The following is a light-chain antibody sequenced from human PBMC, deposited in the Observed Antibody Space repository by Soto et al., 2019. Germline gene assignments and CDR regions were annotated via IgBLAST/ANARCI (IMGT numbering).Light chain of an antibody. CDR3: QTWGTGSHVV. CDR1: SEYNNYA. Sequence: QPVLTQSPSASASLGASVRLTCTLSSEYNNYAIAWHQRQPERGPRYLMKINSDGSHIKGDGIPDRFSGSSSGAERYLAISSLQSEDEAEYYCQTWGTGSHVVFGGGTKLTVL. V-gene: IGLV4-69*01. J-gene: IGLJ2*01. CDR2: INSDGSH.